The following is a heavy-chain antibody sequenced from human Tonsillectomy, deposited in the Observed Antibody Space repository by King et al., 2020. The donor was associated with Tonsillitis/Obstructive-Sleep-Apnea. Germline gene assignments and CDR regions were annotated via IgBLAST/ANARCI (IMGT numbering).Heavy chain of an antibody. CDR1: GYSFTNYW. V-gene: IGHV5-10-1*03. D-gene: IGHD2-21*02. J-gene: IGHJ4*02. Sequence: VQLVESGAEVKKPGESLRISCTGSGYSFTNYWINWVRQMPGKGLEWMGKIYPSDSYTNYSPSFQGHVTISADKSISTAYLQWSSLKATDTAIYYCASKVYCGDDCSAVFVDWGTGTLVTVSS. CDR2: IYPSDSYT. CDR3: ASKVYCGDDCSAVFVD.